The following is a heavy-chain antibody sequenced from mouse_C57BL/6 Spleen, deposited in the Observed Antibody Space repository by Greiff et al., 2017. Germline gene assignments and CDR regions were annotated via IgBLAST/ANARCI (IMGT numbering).Heavy chain of an antibody. CDR3: VRGDYGYAMDY. CDR1: GFSFNTYA. V-gene: IGHV10-1*01. D-gene: IGHD2-4*01. Sequence: VQLVESGGGLVQPKGSLKLSCAASGFSFNTYAMNWVRQAPGKGLEWVARIRSKSNNYATYYADSVKDRFTISRDDSESMLYLQMNNLKTEDTAMYYCVRGDYGYAMDYWGQGTSVTVSS. CDR2: IRSKSNNYAT. J-gene: IGHJ4*01.